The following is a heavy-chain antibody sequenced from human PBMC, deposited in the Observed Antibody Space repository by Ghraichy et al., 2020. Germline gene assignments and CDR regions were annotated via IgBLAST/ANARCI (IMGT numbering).Heavy chain of an antibody. V-gene: IGHV3-64D*06. CDR3: VKGYYYDSSGYSLWSGRFDY. CDR2: ISSNGGNT. Sequence: GSLRLSCSASGFTFSSYAMHWVRQAPGKGLEYVSGISSNGGNTYYEDSVKGRFTISRDNSKNTLYLQMSSLRAEDTAVYYCVKGYYYDSSGYSLWSGRFDYWGQGTLVTVSS. J-gene: IGHJ4*02. D-gene: IGHD3-22*01. CDR1: GFTFSSYA.